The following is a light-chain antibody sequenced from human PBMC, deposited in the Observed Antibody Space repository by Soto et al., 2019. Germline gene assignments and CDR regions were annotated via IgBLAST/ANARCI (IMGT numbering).Light chain of an antibody. CDR3: QQYESSPLT. CDR1: QRVTSSN. CDR2: GAS. V-gene: IGKV3-20*01. J-gene: IGKJ4*01. Sequence: EIVLTQSPGTLSLSAGERATLSCRASQRVTSSNLAWYQQKPGQAPRLLIHGASTRATGIPDRFTGGGSGTDFTLTVTRLEPEDSAVYYCQQYESSPLTFGGGTKVDI.